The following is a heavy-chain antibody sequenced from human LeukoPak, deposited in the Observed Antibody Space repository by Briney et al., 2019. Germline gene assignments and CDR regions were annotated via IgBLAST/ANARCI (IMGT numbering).Heavy chain of an antibody. CDR3: ARDRLFLTLAMAPYMDV. V-gene: IGHV1-46*01. D-gene: IGHD6-19*01. Sequence: ASVKVSCKASGYTFTSYYMHWVRQAPGQGLEWMGIINPSGGSTSYAQKFQGRVTMTADTSTNTAYMELRSLTSDDTAIYFCARDRLFLTLAMAPYMDVWGKGTTVTISS. CDR2: INPSGGST. J-gene: IGHJ6*03. CDR1: GYTFTSYY.